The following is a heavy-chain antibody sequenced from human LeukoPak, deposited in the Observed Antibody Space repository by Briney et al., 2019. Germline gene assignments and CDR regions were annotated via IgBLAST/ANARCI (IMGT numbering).Heavy chain of an antibody. J-gene: IGHJ4*02. V-gene: IGHV1-18*01. CDR3: ARDLPVLYSSSWEGVGRY. D-gene: IGHD6-13*01. CDR2: ISAYNGNT. CDR1: GYTFTSYG. Sequence: GASVKVSCKASGYTFTSYGISWVRQAPGQGLEWMGWISAYNGNTSYAQKLQGRVTMTTDTSTSTAYMELRSLRSDDTAVYYCARDLPVLYSSSWEGVGRYWGQGTLVTASS.